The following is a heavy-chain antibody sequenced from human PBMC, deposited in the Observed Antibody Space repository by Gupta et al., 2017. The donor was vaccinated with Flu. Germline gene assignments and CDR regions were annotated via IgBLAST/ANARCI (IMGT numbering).Heavy chain of an antibody. Sequence: QLTLKESGPTLVKPTQTLTLTCTFSGFSFSPGAVGVGWIRQPPGQALAWLALIYFNDDKRYSPSLRSRLTITKDTSKNQVVLRMTNVDPVDTATYYWVSGDPNRFEYNLGYLESPFDIWGQGTMVTVSS. CDR3: VSGDPNRFEYNLGYLESPFDI. D-gene: IGHD5-18*01. CDR2: IYFNDDK. V-gene: IGHV2-5*04. CDR1: GFSFSPGAVG. J-gene: IGHJ3*02.